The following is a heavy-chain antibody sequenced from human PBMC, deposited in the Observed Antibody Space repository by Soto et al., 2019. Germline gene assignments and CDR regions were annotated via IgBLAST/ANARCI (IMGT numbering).Heavy chain of an antibody. D-gene: IGHD3-3*01. CDR1: VYTFTSYG. CDR3: ARAKADFKFSDY. V-gene: IGHV1-18*01. Sequence: ASVKVSCKASVYTFTSYGISWVRQAPGQGLEWMGWISAYNGNTNYAQKLQGRVTMTTDTSTSTAYMELRSLRSDDTAVYYCARAKADFKFSDYWGQGTLVTVSS. J-gene: IGHJ4*01. CDR2: ISAYNGNT.